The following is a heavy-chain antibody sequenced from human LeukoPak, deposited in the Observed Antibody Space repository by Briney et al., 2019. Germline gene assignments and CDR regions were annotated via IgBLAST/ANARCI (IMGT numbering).Heavy chain of an antibody. CDR1: GFTFSSYS. V-gene: IGHV3-21*01. CDR2: ISSSSSYI. Sequence: PGRSLRLSCAASGFTFSSYSMNWVRQAPGKGLEWVSSISSSSSYIYYADSVKGRFTISRDNAKNSLYLQMNSLRAEDTAVYYCARDLFNGLLWFGCMDVWGKGTTVTVSS. CDR3: ARDLFNGLLWFGCMDV. J-gene: IGHJ6*03. D-gene: IGHD3-10*01.